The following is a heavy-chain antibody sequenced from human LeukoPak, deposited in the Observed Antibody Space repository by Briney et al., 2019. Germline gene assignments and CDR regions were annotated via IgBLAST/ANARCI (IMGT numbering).Heavy chain of an antibody. J-gene: IGHJ4*02. D-gene: IGHD3-10*01. CDR2: IKSKTDGGTT. Sequence: GGSLRLSCAASGFTFGNAWMSWVRQAPGKGLEWVGRIKSKTDGGTTDYAAPVKSRFTISRDDSKNTLYVQMNSLKTEDTAVYYCTTGPYDYGSGTYYHWGQGTLVTVSS. CDR1: GFTFGNAW. V-gene: IGHV3-15*01. CDR3: TTGPYDYGSGTYYH.